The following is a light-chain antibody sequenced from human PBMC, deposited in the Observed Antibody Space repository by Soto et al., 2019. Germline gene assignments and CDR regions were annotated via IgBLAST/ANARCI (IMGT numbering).Light chain of an antibody. CDR3: GTWDSSLSAFNWV. CDR2: ENN. CDR1: SSNIGNNY. Sequence: QAVVTQPPSVSAAPGQKVTISCSGSSSNIGNNYVSWYQQLPGTAPKLLIYENNKRPSGIPDRFSGSKSGTSATLGITGLQTGDEADYYCGTWDSSLSAFNWVFGGGTQLTVL. J-gene: IGLJ3*02. V-gene: IGLV1-51*02.